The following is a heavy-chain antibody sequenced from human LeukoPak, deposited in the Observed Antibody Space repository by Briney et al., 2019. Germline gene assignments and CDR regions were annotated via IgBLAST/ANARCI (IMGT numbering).Heavy chain of an antibody. CDR3: ARQDSSGWNYFDY. J-gene: IGHJ4*02. D-gene: IGHD6-19*01. CDR2: LRYSGST. CDR1: GGSISSYY. Sequence: SETLSLTCTVSGGSISSYYWGWIRQPPGKGLEWIGSLRYSGSTHYTPALKSRVIITIDTSKNQLSLEVSSVTAADTAIYYCARQDSSGWNYFDYWGQGTLVTVSS. V-gene: IGHV4-39*07.